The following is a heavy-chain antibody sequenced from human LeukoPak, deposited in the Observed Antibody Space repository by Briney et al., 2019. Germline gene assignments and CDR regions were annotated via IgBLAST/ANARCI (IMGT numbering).Heavy chain of an antibody. Sequence: PGGSLRLSCAASGFTFSDYYMSWIRQAPGKGLEWVAVISYDGSNKCYADSVKGRFTISRDNSKNTLYLQMNSLRAEDTAVYYCARDLWFGEPQYYFDYWGQGTLVTVSS. J-gene: IGHJ4*02. V-gene: IGHV3-30*03. CDR3: ARDLWFGEPQYYFDY. D-gene: IGHD3-10*01. CDR2: ISYDGSNK. CDR1: GFTFSDYY.